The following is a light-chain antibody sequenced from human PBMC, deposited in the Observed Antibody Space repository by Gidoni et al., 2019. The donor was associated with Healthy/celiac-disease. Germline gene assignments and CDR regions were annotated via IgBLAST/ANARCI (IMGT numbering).Light chain of an antibody. J-gene: IGLJ1*01. CDR3: SSYTSSSTLV. CDR2: DVS. Sequence: QSALTQPASVSGPPGQSITISCTGTSSDVGGYNYVSWYHQHPGKAPKLMIYDVSNRPSGVSNRFSGSKSGNTASLTISGLQAEDEADYCCSSYTSSSTLVFGTGTKVTVL. CDR1: SSDVGGYNY. V-gene: IGLV2-14*03.